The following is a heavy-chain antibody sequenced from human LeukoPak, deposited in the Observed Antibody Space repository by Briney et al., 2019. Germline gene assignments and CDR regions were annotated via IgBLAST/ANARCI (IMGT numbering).Heavy chain of an antibody. J-gene: IGHJ4*02. V-gene: IGHV1-18*01. CDR3: ARGGSRVTFGGVDY. CDR1: GYNLNNYD. Sequence: ASVKVSCKASGYNLNNYDINWVRQAPGQGLEWMGWISAYNGNTNYAQKLQGRVTVITDTSTSTAYMELRSLRSDDTAVYYCARGGSRVTFGGVDYWGQGTLVTVSS. D-gene: IGHD3-16*01. CDR2: ISAYNGNT.